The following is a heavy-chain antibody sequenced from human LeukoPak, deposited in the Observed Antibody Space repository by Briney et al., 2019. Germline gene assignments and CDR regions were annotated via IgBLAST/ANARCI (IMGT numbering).Heavy chain of an antibody. Sequence: PGGSLRLSCAASGFTFRSYGMHWLRQAPGKGLEWVAVISEEGSKKHYADSVKGRFSISRDNSKNTLFLQMNSLRDEDTAVYYCAKEGCGGDCFDYWGQGTLVTVSS. CDR3: AKEGCGGDCFDY. J-gene: IGHJ4*02. D-gene: IGHD2-21*01. V-gene: IGHV3-30*18. CDR1: GFTFRSYG. CDR2: ISEEGSKK.